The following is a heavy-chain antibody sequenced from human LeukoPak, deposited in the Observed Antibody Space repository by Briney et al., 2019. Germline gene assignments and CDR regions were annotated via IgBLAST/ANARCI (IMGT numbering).Heavy chain of an antibody. Sequence: PSETLFLTCTVSTGSISSYYWGWIRQPPGKGLEWIGSIYYSGSTYYNPSLKSRVTISVDTSKNQFSLKLSSVTAADTAVYYCARGTSSSWYRWFDYWGQGTLVTVSS. CDR1: TGSISSYY. D-gene: IGHD6-13*01. J-gene: IGHJ4*02. CDR2: IYYSGST. CDR3: ARGTSSSWYRWFDY. V-gene: IGHV4-39*01.